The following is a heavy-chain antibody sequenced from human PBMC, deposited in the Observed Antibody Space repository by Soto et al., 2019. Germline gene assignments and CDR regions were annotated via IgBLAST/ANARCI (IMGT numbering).Heavy chain of an antibody. V-gene: IGHV3-30*18. CDR3: AKDEVPYDSSGLWDY. J-gene: IGHJ4*02. CDR1: GVTFSSYG. CDR2: ISFDGSNQ. D-gene: IGHD3-22*01. Sequence: WGSLRLPSAAAGVTFSSYGMRWIRQAPGKGLEWVAVISFDGSNQYYADSVKGRFTICRDNSKNTLYVQMNSLRAEETAVYYFAKDEVPYDSSGLWDYWGQGTLVTVSS.